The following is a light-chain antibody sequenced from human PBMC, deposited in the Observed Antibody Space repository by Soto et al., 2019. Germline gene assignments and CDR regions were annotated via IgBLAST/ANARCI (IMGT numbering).Light chain of an antibody. CDR3: QQRGSWPRT. CDR2: DAS. V-gene: IGKV3-11*01. Sequence: ELVLTQSPATLSLSPGERATLSCRTSQSVSSYLAWYQQKPGQAPRLLIYDASNRATGIPARFSGSGSGTDFTRTISSLEPEDFAVYHCQQRGSWPRTFGQGTKVESK. J-gene: IGKJ1*01. CDR1: QSVSSY.